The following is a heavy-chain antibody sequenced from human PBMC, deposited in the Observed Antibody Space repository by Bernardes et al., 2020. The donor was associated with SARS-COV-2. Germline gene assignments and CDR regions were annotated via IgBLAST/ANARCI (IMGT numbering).Heavy chain of an antibody. CDR1: GGSISSYY. CDR3: ARMTREGFDY. J-gene: IGHJ4*02. CDR2: IYYSGST. D-gene: IGHD4-17*01. V-gene: IGHV4-59*01. Sequence: SETLSLTCTVSGGSISSYYWSWIRQPPGKGLEWIGYIYYSGSTNYNPSLKSRVTISVDTSKNQFSLKLSSVTAADTAVYYCARMTREGFDYWGQGTLVTVSS.